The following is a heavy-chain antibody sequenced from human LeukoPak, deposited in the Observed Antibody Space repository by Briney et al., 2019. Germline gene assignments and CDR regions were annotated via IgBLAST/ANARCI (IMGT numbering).Heavy chain of an antibody. CDR3: ARDFAREFTIDY. V-gene: IGHV3-48*01. CDR2: ISSSSNII. Sequence: GGSLRLSCAPSGFTFSSYAMSWVRQAPGKGLQWVSYISSSSNIIYYADSVKGRFTISRDNAKNSLFLQMNSLRAEDTAVYYCARDFAREFTIDYWGQGTLVTVPS. CDR1: GFTFSSYA. D-gene: IGHD3-10*01. J-gene: IGHJ4*02.